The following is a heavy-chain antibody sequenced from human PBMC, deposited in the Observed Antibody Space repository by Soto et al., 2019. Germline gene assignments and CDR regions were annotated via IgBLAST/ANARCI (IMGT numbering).Heavy chain of an antibody. V-gene: IGHV3-23*01. J-gene: IGHJ4*02. Sequence: EVQLLESGGGSEQPGGSLRLSCAASGFTFSSYAMYWVRQAPGKGLECVSIISGSASTTYYSDSVKGRFAMSRDNAKKTVDLQMNSLRTEDTAVYYCAKGLSTSFYDILTGPDYWGQGTLVTVSS. CDR1: GFTFSSYA. D-gene: IGHD3-9*01. CDR2: ISGSASTT. CDR3: AKGLSTSFYDILTGPDY.